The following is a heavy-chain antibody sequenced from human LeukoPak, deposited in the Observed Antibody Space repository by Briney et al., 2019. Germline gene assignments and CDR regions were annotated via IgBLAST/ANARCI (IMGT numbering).Heavy chain of an antibody. Sequence: GGSLRLSCAASGFTFSRYAMSWVRQAPGKGLEWVSTIGGSGGSTFYADSVKGRFTISRDNSKSTLFLQMDSLRAEDTAIYYCAEETAVTGTGFFDYWGQGTLVTVSS. CDR3: AEETAVTGTGFFDY. V-gene: IGHV3-23*01. J-gene: IGHJ4*02. CDR2: IGGSGGST. CDR1: GFTFSRYA. D-gene: IGHD6-19*01.